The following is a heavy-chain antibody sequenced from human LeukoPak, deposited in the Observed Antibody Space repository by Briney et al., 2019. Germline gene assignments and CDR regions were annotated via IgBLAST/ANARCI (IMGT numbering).Heavy chain of an antibody. J-gene: IGHJ4*02. D-gene: IGHD5-12*01. Sequence: PGGSLRLSCAASRFTFSSYGMNWVRQTPGKGLEWVSAISGSGDRTYHADSVKGRFTISRDNSKNMLYLQMNSLRAEDTAVYYCARGPSGYHNTGGQGTLVTVSS. V-gene: IGHV3-23*01. CDR3: ARGPSGYHNT. CDR1: RFTFSSYG. CDR2: ISGSGDRT.